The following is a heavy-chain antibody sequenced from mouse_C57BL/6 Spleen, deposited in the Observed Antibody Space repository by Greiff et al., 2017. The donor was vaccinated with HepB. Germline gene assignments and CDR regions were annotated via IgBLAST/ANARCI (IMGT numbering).Heavy chain of an antibody. CDR1: GFTFSAYY. Sequence: EVMLVESEGGLVQPGSSMKLSCTASGFTFSAYYMAWVRQVPEKGLEWVANINYDGSSTYYLDSLKSRFIISRDNAKNILYLQMSSLKSEDTATYYCARDRGAMDYWGQGTSVTVSS. V-gene: IGHV5-16*01. D-gene: IGHD3-1*01. J-gene: IGHJ4*01. CDR3: ARDRGAMDY. CDR2: INYDGSST.